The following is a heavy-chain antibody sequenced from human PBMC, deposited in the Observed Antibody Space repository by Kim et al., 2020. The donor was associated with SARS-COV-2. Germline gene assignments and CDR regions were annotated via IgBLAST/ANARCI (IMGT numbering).Heavy chain of an antibody. D-gene: IGHD6-6*01. Sequence: GGSLRLSCAASGFTFTNYWMSWVRQAPGKGLEWVANINQDGSEKNYVDSVKGRFTFSRDKAKNSLSLQMNSLRDDDTAVYHCARIAYSSSSFDYWGQGTLVTVTS. CDR3: ARIAYSSSSFDY. V-gene: IGHV3-7*01. CDR1: GFTFTNYW. CDR2: INQDGSEK. J-gene: IGHJ4*01.